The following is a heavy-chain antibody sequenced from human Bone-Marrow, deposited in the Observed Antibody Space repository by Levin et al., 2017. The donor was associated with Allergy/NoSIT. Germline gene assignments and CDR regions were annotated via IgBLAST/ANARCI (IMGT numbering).Heavy chain of an antibody. CDR3: ARGGVGSFDS. J-gene: IGHJ4*02. Sequence: PGGSLRLPCAASGFTFSNYWIHWVRQAPGMGLVWVSHITSDGSSTSYADSVKGRFTISRDNAKNTVSVQMNSLRADDTAVYYCARGGVGSFDSWGQGTLVTVSS. D-gene: IGHD3-10*01. V-gene: IGHV3-74*01. CDR1: GFTFSNYW. CDR2: ITSDGSST.